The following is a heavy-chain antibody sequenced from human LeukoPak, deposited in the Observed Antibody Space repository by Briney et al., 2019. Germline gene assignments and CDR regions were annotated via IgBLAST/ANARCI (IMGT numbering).Heavy chain of an antibody. CDR1: GGSISSYY. D-gene: IGHD1-14*01. CDR3: ARGDGSGYDYYGMDV. CDR2: ICYSGST. J-gene: IGHJ6*04. Sequence: SETLSLTCTVSGGSISSYYWSWIRQPPGKGLEWIGYICYSGSTNYNPSLKSRVTISVGTSKNQFSLKLSSVTAADTAVYYCARGDGSGYDYYGMDVWGKGTTVTVSS. V-gene: IGHV4-59*01.